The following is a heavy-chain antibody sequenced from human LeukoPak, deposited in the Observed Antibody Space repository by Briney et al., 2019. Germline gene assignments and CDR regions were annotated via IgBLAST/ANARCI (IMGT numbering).Heavy chain of an antibody. V-gene: IGHV3-33*01. Sequence: GGSLRLSCAASGFTFSSYGMHWVRQAPGKGLEWVAVIWYDGSNKYYADSVKGRFTISRDNSKNTLYLQMNSLRAEDTAVYYCARDSINWNGDCFDYWGQGTLVTVSS. CDR1: GFTFSSYG. CDR2: IWYDGSNK. CDR3: ARDSINWNGDCFDY. D-gene: IGHD1-1*01. J-gene: IGHJ4*02.